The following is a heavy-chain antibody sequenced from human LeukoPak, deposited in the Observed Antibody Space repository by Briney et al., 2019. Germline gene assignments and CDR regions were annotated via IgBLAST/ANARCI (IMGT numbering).Heavy chain of an antibody. D-gene: IGHD5-12*01. CDR3: AGLSVY. J-gene: IGHJ4*02. Sequence: SETLSLTCAVYGGSFSGYYWSWIRQPPGKGLEWIGEINHSGSTYYNPSLKSRVTISVDTSKNQFSLKLSSVTAADTAVYYCAGLSVYWGQGTLVTVSS. V-gene: IGHV4-34*01. CDR1: GGSFSGYY. CDR2: INHSGST.